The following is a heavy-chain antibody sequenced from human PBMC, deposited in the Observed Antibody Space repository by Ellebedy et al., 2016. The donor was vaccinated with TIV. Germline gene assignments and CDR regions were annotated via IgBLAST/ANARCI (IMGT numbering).Heavy chain of an antibody. V-gene: IGHV3-7*01. D-gene: IGHD1-26*01. Sequence: GESLKISCAGSGFTFSSYWMSWVRQAPGKGLEWVANIKQDGSEKYYVDSVKGRFTISRDNAKNSLYLQMNSLRAEDTAVYFCARDPYGGSDYWGQGTLVTVSS. CDR2: IKQDGSEK. J-gene: IGHJ4*02. CDR1: GFTFSSYW. CDR3: ARDPYGGSDY.